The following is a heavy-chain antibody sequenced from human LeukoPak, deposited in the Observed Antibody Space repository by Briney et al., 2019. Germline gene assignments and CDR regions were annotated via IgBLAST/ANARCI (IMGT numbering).Heavy chain of an antibody. J-gene: IGHJ5*02. Sequence: PSQTLSLTCTVSGGSISSGDYYWSWIRQPPGKGLEWIGYIYYSGSTYYNPSLKSRVTISVDTSKNQFSLKLSSVTAADTAVYYCARGYQLHPHWFDPWGQGTLVTVSS. D-gene: IGHD2-2*01. CDR3: ARGYQLHPHWFDP. CDR2: IYYSGST. V-gene: IGHV4-30-4*08. CDR1: GGSISSGDYY.